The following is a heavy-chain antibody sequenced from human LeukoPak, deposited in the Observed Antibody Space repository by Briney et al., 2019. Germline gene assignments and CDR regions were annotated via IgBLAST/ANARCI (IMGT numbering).Heavy chain of an antibody. V-gene: IGHV3-23*01. CDR2: ISSSGGTT. CDR3: AKEGYPADDY. CDR1: GFTFSSYG. J-gene: IGHJ4*02. Sequence: GGSLRLTCATSGFTFSSYGMHWVRQAPGKGLEWVSGISSSGGTTYYADSVKGRFTISRDNSKNTLYLQINSLRAEDTAVYYCAKEGYPADDYWGQGTLVTVSS. D-gene: IGHD5-12*01.